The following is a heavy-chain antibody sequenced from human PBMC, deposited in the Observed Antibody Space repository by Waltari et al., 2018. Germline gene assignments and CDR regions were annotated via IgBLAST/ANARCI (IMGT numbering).Heavy chain of an antibody. Sequence: QVHLLESGGGVVQHGSALRVSGAASGFTFRNSGMHWVRQAPGKGLEWVAVISYDGNNIFYVDSVKGRFTISRDNSRKTLYLQMNSLTTEDTAMYYCAKDRHSSGWYNFDSWGQGTLVTVSS. V-gene: IGHV3-30*18. J-gene: IGHJ4*02. CDR1: GFTFRNSG. CDR3: AKDRHSSGWYNFDS. D-gene: IGHD6-19*01. CDR2: ISYDGNNI.